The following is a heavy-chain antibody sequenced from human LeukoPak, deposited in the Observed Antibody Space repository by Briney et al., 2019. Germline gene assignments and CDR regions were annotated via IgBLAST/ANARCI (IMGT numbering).Heavy chain of an antibody. CDR1: GFTFSSYS. V-gene: IGHV3-48*04. D-gene: IGHD6-19*01. J-gene: IGHJ3*02. CDR2: ISSSSSTI. Sequence: GGSLRLSCAASGFTFSSYSMNWVRQAPGKGLEWVSYISSSSSTIYYADSVKGRFTISRDNAKNSLYLQMNSLRAEDTAVYYCAREGVRSSGWYGHAFDIWGQGTMVTVSS. CDR3: AREGVRSSGWYGHAFDI.